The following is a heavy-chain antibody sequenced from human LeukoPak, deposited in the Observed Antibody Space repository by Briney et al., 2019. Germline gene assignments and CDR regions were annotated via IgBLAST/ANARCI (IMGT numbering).Heavy chain of an antibody. CDR3: ARDRVSGSGSIDY. D-gene: IGHD3-10*01. V-gene: IGHV3-21*01. Sequence: GGSLRLSCAASGFTFSIYSINWVRQAPGKVLEWVSFITGNSNYIYYADSVKGRFTISRDNAKNSLYLQMNSLRVEDTAVYYCARDRVSGSGSIDYWGQGTLVTVSS. CDR2: ITGNSNYI. CDR1: GFTFSIYS. J-gene: IGHJ4*02.